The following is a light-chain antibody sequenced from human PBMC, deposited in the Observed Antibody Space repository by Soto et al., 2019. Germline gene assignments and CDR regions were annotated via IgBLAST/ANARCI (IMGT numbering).Light chain of an antibody. V-gene: IGLV1-47*01. CDR2: RNS. J-gene: IGLJ3*02. CDR1: SSNIGTNY. CDR3: ATWDANLSGL. Sequence: QSVLTQPPSASGTPGQRLTSSCSGSSSNIGTNYLYWYQHLPGAAPKLLIYRNSQGPSGVPDRFSGSKSGTSASLAISGLRSEDEADYYCATWDANLSGLFGGGTKLTVL.